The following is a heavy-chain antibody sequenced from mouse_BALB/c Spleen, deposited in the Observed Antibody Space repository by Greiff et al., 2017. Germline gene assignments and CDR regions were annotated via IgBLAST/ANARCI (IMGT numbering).Heavy chain of an antibody. Sequence: EVKLQQSGPELVKPGASVKISCKTSGYTFTDYNMHWVKQTPGKSLEWIGGINPNNGGTSYNQKFKGKATLTVDKSSSTAYMELRSLTSEDSAVYYCARGDRCGEYADWGQGTLVTVSA. CDR3: ARGDRCGEYAD. V-gene: IGHV1-18*01. J-gene: IGHJ3*01. CDR1: GYTFTDYN. D-gene: IGHD2-14*01. CDR2: INPNNGGT.